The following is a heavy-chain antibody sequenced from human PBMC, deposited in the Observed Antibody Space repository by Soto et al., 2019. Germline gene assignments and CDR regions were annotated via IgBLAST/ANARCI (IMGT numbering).Heavy chain of an antibody. Sequence: ASVKVSCKASGYTFTSYGLRWVRPAPGQGLEWMGWISAYNGNTNYAQKLQGRVTMTTDTSTSTAYMELRSLRSDDTAVYYCERWTGQQLVLDWFDPWGQGTLVTVSS. CDR1: GYTFTSYG. J-gene: IGHJ5*02. D-gene: IGHD6-13*01. CDR2: ISAYNGNT. V-gene: IGHV1-18*01. CDR3: ERWTGQQLVLDWFDP.